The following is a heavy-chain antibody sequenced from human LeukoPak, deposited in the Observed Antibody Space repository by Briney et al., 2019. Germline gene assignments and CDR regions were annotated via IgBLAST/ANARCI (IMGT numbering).Heavy chain of an antibody. CDR2: IYYSGST. CDR3: ARGLGGLDY. CDR1: GGSVSSGSYY. Sequence: SETLSLTCTVSGGSVSSGSYYWSWIRQPPGKGLEWIGYIYYSGSTYYNPSLKSRVTISVDTSKNQFSLKLSSVTAADTAVYYCARGLGGLDYWGQGTLVTVSS. J-gene: IGHJ4*02. D-gene: IGHD1-26*01. V-gene: IGHV4-30-4*08.